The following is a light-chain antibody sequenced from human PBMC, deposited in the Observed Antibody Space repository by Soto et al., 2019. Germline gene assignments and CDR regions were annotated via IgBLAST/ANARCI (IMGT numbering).Light chain of an antibody. CDR2: GAS. V-gene: IGKV3-20*01. Sequence: EIVLTQPPGTLSLSLGERATLSCRASQSGSSSYLAWYQQKPGQAPRLLIYGASSRATGIPDRFSGSGSGTDLTLTISRLEPEDFAVYYCQQYGISPIFTFGPGTKVDIK. J-gene: IGKJ3*01. CDR1: QSGSSSY. CDR3: QQYGISPIFT.